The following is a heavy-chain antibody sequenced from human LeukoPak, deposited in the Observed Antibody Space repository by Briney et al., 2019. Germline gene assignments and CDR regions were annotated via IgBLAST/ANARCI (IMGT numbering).Heavy chain of an antibody. V-gene: IGHV3-23*01. D-gene: IGHD3-22*01. CDR2: ISGSGGST. J-gene: IGHJ4*02. Sequence: GGSLRLSCAASGFTFSSYSMNWVRQAPGKGLEWVSAISGSGGSTYYADSVKGRFTISRDNSKNTLYLQMNSLRAEDTAVYYCAKGIRITMIVVVSTGFDYWGQGTLVTVSS. CDR1: GFTFSSYS. CDR3: AKGIRITMIVVVSTGFDY.